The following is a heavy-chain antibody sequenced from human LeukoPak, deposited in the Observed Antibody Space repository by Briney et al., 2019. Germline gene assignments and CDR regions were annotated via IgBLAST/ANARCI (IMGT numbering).Heavy chain of an antibody. Sequence: PSQTLSLTCTVSGVSIANTFYYWNWLRQPAGKGLEWIGRIYTTGSTDYNPSLKSRSTISLDTATNQLSLKLRSVTAADTAVYYCARRQDGHDYWGQGTLVTVSS. V-gene: IGHV4-61*02. J-gene: IGHJ4*02. CDR1: GVSIANTFYY. CDR3: ARRQDGHDY. CDR2: IYTTGST.